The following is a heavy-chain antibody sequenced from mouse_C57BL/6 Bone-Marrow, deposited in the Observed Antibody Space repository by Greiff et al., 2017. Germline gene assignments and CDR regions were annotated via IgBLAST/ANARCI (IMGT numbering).Heavy chain of an antibody. D-gene: IGHD6-1*01. CDR1: GYTFTSYW. V-gene: IGHV1-69*01. CDR3: ALWAWDY. J-gene: IGHJ2*01. CDR2: IDPSDSYT. Sequence: QVQLQQPGAELVMPGASVKLSCKASGYTFTSYWMHWVKQRPGQGLEWIGQIDPSDSYTNYNQKFKGKSTLTVDKSSSTAYMQLSSLTAEDSAVYCCALWAWDYWGQGTTLTVSS.